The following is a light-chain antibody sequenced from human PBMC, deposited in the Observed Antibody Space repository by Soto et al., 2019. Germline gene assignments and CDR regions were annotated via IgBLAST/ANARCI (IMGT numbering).Light chain of an antibody. CDR3: SSYRTGSRV. CDR1: SSDVGGYNS. Sequence: QSVLTQPPSASGSPGQSVTISCTGTSSDVGGYNSVSWYQQHPGKAPKLMIYEVNKRPSGVSNRFSGSKSGNTASLVISGLQAEDEADYYCSSYRTGSRVFGGGTKLTVL. V-gene: IGLV2-8*01. J-gene: IGLJ2*01. CDR2: EVN.